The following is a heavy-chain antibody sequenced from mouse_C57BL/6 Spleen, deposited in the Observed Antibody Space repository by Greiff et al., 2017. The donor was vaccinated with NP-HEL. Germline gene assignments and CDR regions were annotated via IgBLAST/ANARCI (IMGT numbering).Heavy chain of an antibody. CDR1: GYTFTDYN. V-gene: IGHV1-18*01. CDR3: ARRIYDGYEGYGYAMDY. D-gene: IGHD2-3*01. Sequence: EVQLQQSGPELVKPGASVKIPCKASGYTFTDYNMDWVKQSHGKSLEWIGDINPNNGGTIYNQKFKGKATLTVDKSSSTAYMELRSLTSEDTAVYYCARRIYDGYEGYGYAMDYWGQGTSVTVSS. J-gene: IGHJ4*01. CDR2: INPNNGGT.